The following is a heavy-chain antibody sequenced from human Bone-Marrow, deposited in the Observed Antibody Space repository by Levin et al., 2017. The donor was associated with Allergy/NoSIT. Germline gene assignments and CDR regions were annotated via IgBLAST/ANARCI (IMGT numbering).Heavy chain of an antibody. CDR3: AKEPITHDYDDGGYFFFQTGHL. V-gene: IGHV1-24*01. CDR2: FDSEDAET. CDR1: GNSLTELS. D-gene: IGHD3-22*01. J-gene: IGHJ3*01. Sequence: GESLKISCKVSGNSLTELSMHWVRQAPGKGIEWIGGFDSEDAETIYAQTFQGRVTMTEDRLTNTAYMELSSLTSDDTATYYCAKEPITHDYDDGGYFFFQTGHLWGQGTKVIVSS.